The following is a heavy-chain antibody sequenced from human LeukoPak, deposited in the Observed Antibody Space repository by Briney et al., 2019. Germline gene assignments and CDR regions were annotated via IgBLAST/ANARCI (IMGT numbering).Heavy chain of an antibody. V-gene: IGHV6-1*01. Sequence: SQTLSLTCVISGDSVSSNSAAWNWIRQSPSRGLEWLGRTYYRSKWFNHYAVSVKSRITINPDTSKNQFSLQLSSVTPEDTAVYYCARRFYYDLFRSERTPLYYFEYWGQGTLVTVSS. CDR1: GDSVSSNSAA. CDR3: ARRFYYDLFRSERTPLYYFEY. D-gene: IGHD3-22*01. CDR2: TYYRSKWFN. J-gene: IGHJ4*02.